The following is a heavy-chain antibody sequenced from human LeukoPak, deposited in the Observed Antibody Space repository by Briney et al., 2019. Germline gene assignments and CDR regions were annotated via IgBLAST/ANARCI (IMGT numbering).Heavy chain of an antibody. CDR3: ARGIHYDFWSGYYRYFDY. CDR1: GGSISSYY. J-gene: IGHJ4*02. CDR2: IYYSGST. Sequence: SETLSLTCTVSGGSISSYYWSWIRQPPGEGLEWIGYIYYSGSTNYNPSLKSRVTISVDTSKNQFSLKLSSVTAADTAVYYCARGIHYDFWSGYYRYFDYWGQGTLVTVSS. V-gene: IGHV4-59*12. D-gene: IGHD3-3*01.